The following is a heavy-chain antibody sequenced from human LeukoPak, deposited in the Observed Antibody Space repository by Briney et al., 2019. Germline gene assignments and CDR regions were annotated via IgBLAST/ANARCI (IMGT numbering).Heavy chain of an antibody. CDR3: ARDKGYCSGGSCYSLDY. J-gene: IGHJ4*02. CDR1: GYTFTVYY. Sequence: ASVKVSCKASGYTFTVYYMHWVRQAPGQGLEWMGWINPNSGGTSYAQKFQGWVTMTRDTSISTAYMELSRLRSDDTAVYYCARDKGYCSGGSCYSLDYWGQGTLVTVSS. CDR2: INPNSGGT. D-gene: IGHD2-15*01. V-gene: IGHV1-2*04.